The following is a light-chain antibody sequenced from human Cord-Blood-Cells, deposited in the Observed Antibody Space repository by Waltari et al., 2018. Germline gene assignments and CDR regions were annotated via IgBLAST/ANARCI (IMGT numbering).Light chain of an antibody. Sequence: QSALTQPASVSGSPGQSITISCTGTSNDVGGYNYFSWYQQHPGKAPKLMIYDVSNRPPGVSNRFAGSKAGNTASPTISGLQAEDEADYYCSSYTSSSVVFGGGTKLTVL. CDR1: SNDVGGYNY. V-gene: IGLV2-14*01. J-gene: IGLJ2*01. CDR3: SSYTSSSVV. CDR2: DVS.